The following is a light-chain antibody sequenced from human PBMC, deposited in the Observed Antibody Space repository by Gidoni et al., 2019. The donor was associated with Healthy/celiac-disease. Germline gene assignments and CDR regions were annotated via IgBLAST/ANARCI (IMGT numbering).Light chain of an antibody. CDR3: ETWDRNTRV. CDR2: LEGSGSY. J-gene: IGLJ2*01. V-gene: IGLV4-60*02. Sequence: QPVLTQSSSASASLGSSVKLTCTLSSGHSSYIIAWHQQQPGKAPRYLMKLEGSGSYNKGSGVPDRCSGSSSGADRYLTISNLQFEDEADYYCETWDRNTRVFGGGTKLTVL. CDR1: SGHSSYI.